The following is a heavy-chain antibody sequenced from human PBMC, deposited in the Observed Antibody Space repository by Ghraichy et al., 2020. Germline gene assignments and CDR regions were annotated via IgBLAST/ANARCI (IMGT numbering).Heavy chain of an antibody. V-gene: IGHV4-31*03. Sequence: TLSLTCTVSGGSISSGGYYWSWIRQHPGKGLEWIGYIYYSGSTYYNPSLKSRVTISVDTSKNQFSLKLSSVTAADTAVYYCARGGNWNDVYAFDIWGQGTMVTVSS. D-gene: IGHD1-20*01. CDR2: IYYSGST. CDR3: ARGGNWNDVYAFDI. J-gene: IGHJ3*02. CDR1: GGSISSGGYY.